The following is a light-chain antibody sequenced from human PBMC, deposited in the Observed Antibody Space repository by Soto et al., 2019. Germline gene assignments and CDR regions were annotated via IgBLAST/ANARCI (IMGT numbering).Light chain of an antibody. Sequence: TVLTHSPGTLSFSPSSRATLSCISTQNVISNYVAWYQQKPGQPPRLLVYGASTTATGIPDRFRGGGSGTEFTLTISSLQSEDFAVYYCQQYNNWPRTFGQGTRLEIK. V-gene: IGKV3D-15*01. J-gene: IGKJ5*01. CDR3: QQYNNWPRT. CDR1: QNVISN. CDR2: GAS.